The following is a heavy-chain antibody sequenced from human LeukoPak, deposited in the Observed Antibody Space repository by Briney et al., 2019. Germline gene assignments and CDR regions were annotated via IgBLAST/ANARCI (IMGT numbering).Heavy chain of an antibody. J-gene: IGHJ4*02. V-gene: IGHV3-7*01. CDR2: IKQDGSEK. Sequence: GGSLRLSCAASGFTFSSYWMSWVRQAPGKGLEWVANIKQDGSEKYYVGSVKGRFTISRDNAKNSLYLQMNSLRAEDTAVYYCAGEYYDSSGYGDYFDYWGQGTLVTVSS. CDR3: AGEYYDSSGYGDYFDY. CDR1: GFTFSSYW. D-gene: IGHD3-22*01.